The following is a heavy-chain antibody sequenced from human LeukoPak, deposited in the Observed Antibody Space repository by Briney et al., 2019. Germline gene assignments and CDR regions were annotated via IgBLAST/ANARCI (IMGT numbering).Heavy chain of an antibody. CDR1: GCTFTTYS. CDR3: ARDQMYYFDY. V-gene: IGHV3-21*01. J-gene: IGHJ4*02. CDR2: ISSSSSYI. Sequence: GGSLRLSCAASGCTFTTYSMNWVRQAPGKGLEWVSSISSSSSYIYYADSVKSRFTISVDNAKNSLYLQMNSLRVEDTAVYYCARDQMYYFDYWGQGTLVTVSS.